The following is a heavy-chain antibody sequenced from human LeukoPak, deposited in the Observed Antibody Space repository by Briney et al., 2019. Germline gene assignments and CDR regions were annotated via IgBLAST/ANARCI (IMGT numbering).Heavy chain of an antibody. CDR1: SYSISSGNY. J-gene: IGHJ6*03. V-gene: IGHV4-38-2*02. CDR2: IYHSGNT. D-gene: IGHD5-18*01. CDR3: ARLLRARYSYDTYYYYYMDV. Sequence: PSETLSLTCTVSSYSISSGNYWGWIRQPPGKGLEWIGSIYHSGNTYYNPSLKSRVTMSVDTSKNQFSLKLSSVTAADTAVYYCARLLRARYSYDTYYYYYMDVWGKGTTVTVSS.